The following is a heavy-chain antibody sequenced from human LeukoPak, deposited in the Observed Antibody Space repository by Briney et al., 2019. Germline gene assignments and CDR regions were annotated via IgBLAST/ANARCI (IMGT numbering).Heavy chain of an antibody. CDR3: ARGDSGYDRFDY. CDR2: IYYSGST. D-gene: IGHD5-12*01. CDR1: GGSISSGGYY. J-gene: IGHJ4*02. V-gene: IGHV4-61*08. Sequence: SETLSLTCTVSGGSISSGGYYWSWIRQHPGKGLEWIGYIYYSGSTNYNPSLKSRVTISVDTSKNQFSLKLSSVTAADTAVYYCARGDSGYDRFDYWGQGTLVTVSS.